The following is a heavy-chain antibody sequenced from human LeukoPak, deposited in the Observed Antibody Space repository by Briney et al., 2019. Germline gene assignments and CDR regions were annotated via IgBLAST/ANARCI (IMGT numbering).Heavy chain of an antibody. D-gene: IGHD6-13*01. J-gene: IGHJ4*02. V-gene: IGHV3-49*04. CDR3: TTEESSSWYDRRAYFDY. Sequence: PGGSLRLSCTASGFTFGDYAMSWVRQAPGKGLEWVGFIRSKAYGGTTEYAASVKGRFTISRDDSKSIAYLQMNSLKTEDTAVYYCTTEESSSWYDRRAYFDYWGQGTLVTVSS. CDR2: IRSKAYGGTT. CDR1: GFTFGDYA.